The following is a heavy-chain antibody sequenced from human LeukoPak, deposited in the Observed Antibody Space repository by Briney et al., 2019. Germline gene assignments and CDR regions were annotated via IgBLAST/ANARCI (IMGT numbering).Heavy chain of an antibody. CDR3: VLGRWEPTGSY. CDR1: GGSFSGYY. D-gene: IGHD1-26*01. Sequence: PSETLSLTCAVYGGSFSGYYRTWIRQSPGKGLEWIGVISHNGKSNYNPSLKSRVTISVDTSRNQFSLRLTSVTAADTGVYYCVLGRWEPTGSYWGQGTLVTISS. CDR2: ISHNGKS. V-gene: IGHV4-34*01. J-gene: IGHJ4*02.